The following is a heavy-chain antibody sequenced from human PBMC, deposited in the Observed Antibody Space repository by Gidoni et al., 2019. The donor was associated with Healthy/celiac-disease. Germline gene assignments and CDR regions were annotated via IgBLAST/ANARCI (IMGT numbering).Heavy chain of an antibody. J-gene: IGHJ6*02. CDR3: ARDWNSSSWYYYYYGMDV. CDR2: IYYSGST. V-gene: IGHV4-39*07. D-gene: IGHD6-13*01. CDR1: GGSISSSSYY. Sequence: QLQLQESGPGLVKPSETLSLTCTVSGGSISSSSYYWGWIRQPPGKGLEWIGSIYYSGSTYYNPSLKSRVTISVDTSKNQFSLKLSSVTAADTAVYYCARDWNSSSWYYYYYGMDVWGQGTTVTVSS.